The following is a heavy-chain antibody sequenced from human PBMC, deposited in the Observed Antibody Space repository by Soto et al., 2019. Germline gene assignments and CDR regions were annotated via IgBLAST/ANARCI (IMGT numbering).Heavy chain of an antibody. CDR3: ARDLCGGDCYFGHAFDI. CDR2: IWYDGSNK. D-gene: IGHD2-21*01. J-gene: IGHJ3*02. Sequence: PGGPLRLSCAASGFTFSSYGMHWVRQAPGKGLEWVAVIWYDGSNKYYADSVKGRFTISRDNSKNTLYLQMNSLRAEDTAVYYCARDLCGGDCYFGHAFDIWGQGTMVTVSS. CDR1: GFTFSSYG. V-gene: IGHV3-33*01.